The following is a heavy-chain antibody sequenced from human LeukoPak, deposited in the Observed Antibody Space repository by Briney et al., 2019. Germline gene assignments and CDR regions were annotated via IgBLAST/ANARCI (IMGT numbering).Heavy chain of an antibody. J-gene: IGHJ5*02. CDR2: ITTSSSYV. D-gene: IGHD5/OR15-5a*01. CDR1: GSSFGNYN. CDR3: AGLDNWFDP. V-gene: IGHV3-21*01. Sequence: GGSLRLSCTASGSSFGNYNINWVRQAPGKGLEWVSSITTSSSYVFYGNSVKGRFTISRDNAENSVYLQMNSLSVEDTAVYYCAGLDNWFDPWGQGTLVTVSS.